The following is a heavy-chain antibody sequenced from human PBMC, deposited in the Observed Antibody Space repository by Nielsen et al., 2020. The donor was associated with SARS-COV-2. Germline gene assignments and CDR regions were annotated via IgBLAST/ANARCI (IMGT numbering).Heavy chain of an antibody. CDR3: AKVRPIAVAAMSWFDP. CDR2: ISGSGGST. CDR1: GFTFSSYS. Sequence: GGSLRLSCAASGFTFSSYSMNWVRQAPGKGLEWVSAISGSGGSTYYADSVKGRFTISRDNSKNTLYLQMNSLRAEDTAVYYCAKVRPIAVAAMSWFDPWGQGTLVTVSS. D-gene: IGHD6-19*01. J-gene: IGHJ5*02. V-gene: IGHV3-23*01.